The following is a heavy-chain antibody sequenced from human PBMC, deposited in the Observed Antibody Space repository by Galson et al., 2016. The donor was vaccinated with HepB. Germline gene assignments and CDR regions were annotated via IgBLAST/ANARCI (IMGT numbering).Heavy chain of an antibody. V-gene: IGHV3-33*01. Sequence: SLRLSCAASGFTFSNYAMHWVRQAPGKGLEWVAVIWYDGSSKYYIDSVKGRFTISRDNSKNTLNLQMSSLRAEDTAVYYCATVATPNRNYENWFDSWGQGTLVTVSS. J-gene: IGHJ5*01. CDR2: IWYDGSSK. CDR3: ATVATPNRNYENWFDS. D-gene: IGHD4-11*01. CDR1: GFTFSNYA.